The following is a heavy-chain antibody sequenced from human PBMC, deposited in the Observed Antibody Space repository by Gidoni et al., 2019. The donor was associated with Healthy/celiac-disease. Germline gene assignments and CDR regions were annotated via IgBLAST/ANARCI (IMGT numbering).Heavy chain of an antibody. J-gene: IGHJ3*02. V-gene: IGHV3-15*01. CDR3: TTDGITMIVVVNEDAFDI. Sequence: EVQLLESGGGLVKPGGSVSLSCAGPGFPFSNAWTYWVRQAPGKGLEWVGRIKSKTDGGTTDYAAPVKGRFTISRDDSKNTLYLQMNSLKTEDTAVYYCTTDGITMIVVVNEDAFDIWGQGTMVTVSS. D-gene: IGHD3-22*01. CDR2: IKSKTDGGTT. CDR1: GFPFSNAW.